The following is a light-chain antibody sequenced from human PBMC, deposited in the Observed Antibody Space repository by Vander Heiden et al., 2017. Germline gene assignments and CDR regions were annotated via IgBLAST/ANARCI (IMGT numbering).Light chain of an antibody. V-gene: IGLV6-57*02. Sequence: NFMLTQPHSVSKPPGKTVNISCTGSSGSIASNYVQWYQQRPGTAPTTVIYDDNQRPSGVPDRFSGSIDSSSTSASLTISGLKAEDDSYYYSQYYNSSTLVFGGGTKLTVL. CDR2: DDN. CDR1: SGSIASNY. J-gene: IGLJ2*01. CDR3: QYYNSSTLV.